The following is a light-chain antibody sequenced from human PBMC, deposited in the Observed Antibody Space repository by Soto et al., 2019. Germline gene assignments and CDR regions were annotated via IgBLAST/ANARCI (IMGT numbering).Light chain of an antibody. CDR1: SSDVGGYNY. V-gene: IGLV2-8*01. Sequence: QSALTQPLSASGSPGQSVTISCTGTSSDVGGYNYVSWYQQHPDKAPKLIIYEVSKRPSGVPDRFSGSKSGNTASLTVSGLQAEDDADYYCSSYGGYNNVIFGGGTKLTV. CDR3: SSYGGYNNVI. CDR2: EVS. J-gene: IGLJ2*01.